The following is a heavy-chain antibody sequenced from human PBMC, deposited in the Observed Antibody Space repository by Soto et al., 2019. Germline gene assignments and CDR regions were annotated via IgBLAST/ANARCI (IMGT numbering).Heavy chain of an antibody. Sequence: QVHLVQSGAEVRKPGASVKVSCKASGYTFTTYGIHWVRQAPGQRLEWLGWINPGNGKTKDSQKFQGRVTITRDTSATTAYMELNSLPSEDTALYYCARGKAMIRGVMGPRGDYFDYWGQGTLVTVSS. J-gene: IGHJ4*02. V-gene: IGHV1-3*01. CDR1: GYTFTTYG. CDR3: ARGKAMIRGVMGPRGDYFDY. D-gene: IGHD3-10*01. CDR2: INPGNGKT.